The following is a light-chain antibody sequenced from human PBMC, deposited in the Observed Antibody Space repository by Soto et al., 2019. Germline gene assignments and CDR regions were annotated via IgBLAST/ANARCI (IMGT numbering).Light chain of an antibody. CDR3: CSYAVTNILV. V-gene: IGLV2-23*02. J-gene: IGLJ2*01. CDR2: EVN. CDR1: SSNVGSYKL. Sequence: QSALTQPASVSGSPGQSITISCTGTSSNVGSYKLVSWYQQHPGKAPKLMIFEVNKRPSGVSNRFSGSKSGNTASLTISGLQAEDEADYYCCSYAVTNILVVGGGTKVTVL.